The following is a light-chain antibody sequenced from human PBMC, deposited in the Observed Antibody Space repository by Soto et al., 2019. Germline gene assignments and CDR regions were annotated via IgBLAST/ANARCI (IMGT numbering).Light chain of an antibody. J-gene: IGLJ3*02. CDR3: HSYVVSLRVPA. V-gene: IGLV1-40*01. CDR2: DNS. Sequence: QSVLTQPPSLSGAPGQRITISCTGSRSNIGAGYDVHWYQHLPGTAPKVLIFDNSNRPSGVPDRFSGSKSGTSASLAITGLQAEDEAVYYCHSYVVSLRVPAFGGGTKVTVL. CDR1: RSNIGAGYD.